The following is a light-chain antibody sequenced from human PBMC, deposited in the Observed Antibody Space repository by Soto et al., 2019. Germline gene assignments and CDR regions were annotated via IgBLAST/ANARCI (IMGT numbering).Light chain of an antibody. CDR1: QGISSY. J-gene: IGKJ3*01. Sequence: DIQLTQSPSFLSASVGDRVTITCRASQGISSYLAWYQQKPGKAPKLLIYAASTMQSGVPSRFSGSGSGTEFTINISSLQPKDFATYFCQQLNSYPLFTFGPGTKVDIK. CDR3: QQLNSYPLFT. V-gene: IGKV1-9*01. CDR2: AAS.